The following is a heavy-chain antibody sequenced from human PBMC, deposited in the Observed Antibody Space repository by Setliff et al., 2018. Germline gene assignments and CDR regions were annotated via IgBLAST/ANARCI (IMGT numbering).Heavy chain of an antibody. CDR2: ISPSGST. CDR1: GGSISSYY. J-gene: IGHJ4*02. D-gene: IGHD3-10*01. CDR3: AGSLGSGSYYNSRPFYSDY. V-gene: IGHV4-59*12. Sequence: SETLSLTCTVSGGSISSYYWSWIRQPSGKGLEWIGHISPSGSTTYNPSVKSRVTISGDTSKNQFSLKLTSVTAADTAVYVCAGSLGSGSYYNSRPFYSDYWGQGTLVTVSS.